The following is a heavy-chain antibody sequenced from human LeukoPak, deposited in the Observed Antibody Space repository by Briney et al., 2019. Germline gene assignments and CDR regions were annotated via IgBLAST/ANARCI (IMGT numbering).Heavy chain of an antibody. CDR2: IIPIFGTV. J-gene: IGHJ3*02. CDR1: GGTFSSYA. D-gene: IGHD3-16*02. CDR3: ALIPRYYDYVWGSYRSEYDAFDI. Sequence: ASVKVSCKASGGTFSSYAISWVRQAPGQGLEGMGRIIPIFGTVIYAQKLQGRVTITTDPSTRTAYLELSSLRSEDTAVYYCALIPRYYDYVWGSYRSEYDAFDIWGQGTMVTVSS. V-gene: IGHV1-69*05.